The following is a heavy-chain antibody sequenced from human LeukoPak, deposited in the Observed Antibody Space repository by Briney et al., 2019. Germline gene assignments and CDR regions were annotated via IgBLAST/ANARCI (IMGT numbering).Heavy chain of an antibody. J-gene: IGHJ4*02. CDR3: TWMATFSTVDY. Sequence: GSLRLSCVLSGLTFSDAWMSWVRQAPGKGLEWVGRIRNDRITDYAAPVQGRFSISRDNSKNTFYLQMNSLRTEDPGMYFYTWMATFSTVDYGGKEPLVTVSS. CDR1: GLTFSDAW. V-gene: IGHV3-15*01. D-gene: IGHD5-24*01. CDR2: IRNDRIT.